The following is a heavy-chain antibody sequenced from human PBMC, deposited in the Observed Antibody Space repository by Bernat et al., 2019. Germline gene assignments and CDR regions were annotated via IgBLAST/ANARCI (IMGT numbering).Heavy chain of an antibody. CDR2: ISYDGSYK. V-gene: IGHV3-30*18. J-gene: IGHJ5*02. CDR1: GFTFSSYG. CDR3: AKDNQYQVLYYWLDP. Sequence: QVQLVESGGGVVQPGRSLRLSCAASGFTFSSYGMHWVRQAPGKGLEWVAVISYDGSYKSCADSVKGRFTISRDNSKNTLYLQMNSLRAEDTAIYFCAKDNQYQVLYYWLDPWGQGTLVTVAS. D-gene: IGHD2-2*02.